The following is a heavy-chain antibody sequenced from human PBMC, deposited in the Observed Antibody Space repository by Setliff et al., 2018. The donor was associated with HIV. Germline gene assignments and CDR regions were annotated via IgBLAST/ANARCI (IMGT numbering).Heavy chain of an antibody. V-gene: IGHV3-49*04. D-gene: IGHD3-10*01. CDR1: GFIFSKYA. J-gene: IGHJ4*02. Sequence: PGGSLRLSCAASGFIFSKYAMSWVRQAPGKGLEWVGVIRSKPYGETTHYASSVKGRFTISRDKSKSIAYLQMNSLKAEDTAVYYCTSIGRDMVRGVIPDYWGQGTLVTVSS. CDR2: IRSKPYGETT. CDR3: TSIGRDMVRGVIPDY.